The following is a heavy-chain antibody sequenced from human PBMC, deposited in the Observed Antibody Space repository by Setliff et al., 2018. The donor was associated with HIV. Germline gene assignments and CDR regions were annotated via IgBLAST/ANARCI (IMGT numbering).Heavy chain of an antibody. CDR1: GASISLIAYY. CDR3: ASALSIAAHRV. CDR2: FYYGGNT. V-gene: IGHV4-39*01. D-gene: IGHD6-6*01. J-gene: IGHJ4*02. Sequence: SETLSLTCTVSGASISLIAYYWGWVRQPPGKGLEWTGSFYYGGNTYYNPSLKSRVTISADTSKNQFSLTLSSVTAADTALSYCASALSIAAHRVWGQGTLVTVSS.